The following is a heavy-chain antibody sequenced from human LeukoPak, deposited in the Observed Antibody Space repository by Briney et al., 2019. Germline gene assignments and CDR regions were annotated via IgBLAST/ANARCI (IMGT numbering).Heavy chain of an antibody. Sequence: SVKVSCKASGGTFSSYAISWVRQAPGQGLEWMGGIIPIFGTANYAQKFQGRVTITADESTSTAYMELSSMRSEDTAVYYCARDYAIQKWVPLGLWAQGTLVTVSS. D-gene: IGHD1-26*01. CDR2: IIPIFGTA. CDR1: GGTFSSYA. V-gene: IGHV1-69*01. J-gene: IGHJ4*02. CDR3: ARDYAIQKWVPLGL.